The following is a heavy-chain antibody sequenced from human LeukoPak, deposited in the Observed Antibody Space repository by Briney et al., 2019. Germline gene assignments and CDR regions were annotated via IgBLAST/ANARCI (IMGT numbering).Heavy chain of an antibody. CDR3: ARSARDYYGSGSYYTFDY. V-gene: IGHV1-2*02. CDR1: GYTFTGYF. Sequence: ASVKVSCKASGYTFTGYFLHWVRQAPGQGLEWMGWINPNSGGTNYAQKFQGRVTMTRDTSISTAYMELSRLRSDDTAVYYCARSARDYYGSGSYYTFDYWGQGTLVTVSS. J-gene: IGHJ4*02. CDR2: INPNSGGT. D-gene: IGHD3-10*01.